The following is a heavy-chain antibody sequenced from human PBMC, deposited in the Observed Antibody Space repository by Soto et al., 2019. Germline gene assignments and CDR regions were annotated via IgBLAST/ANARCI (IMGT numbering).Heavy chain of an antibody. Sequence: GGSLRLSCTASGFTFNNYAMTWVRQAPGKGLEWVSTISGDGGTTDFADSVKGRFTVSRDNSRNTVSLEMNSLRADDTAVYYCAKLAGYPKGWLDPWGQGSLVTVSS. J-gene: IGHJ5*02. V-gene: IGHV3-23*01. D-gene: IGHD3-9*01. CDR1: GFTFNNYA. CDR2: ISGDGGTT. CDR3: AKLAGYPKGWLDP.